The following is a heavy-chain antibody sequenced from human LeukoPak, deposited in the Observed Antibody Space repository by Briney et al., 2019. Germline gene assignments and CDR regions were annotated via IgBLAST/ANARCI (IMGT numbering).Heavy chain of an antibody. Sequence: SETLSLTCTVSGGSISSSSYYWGWIRQPPGKGLEWIGSIYYSGSTYYNPSLKSRVTISVDTSKNQFSLKLSSVTAADTAVYYCARDPNGDYVGAFDMWGPGQWSPSRQ. CDR2: IYYSGST. CDR1: GGSISSSSYY. CDR3: ARDPNGDYVGAFDM. D-gene: IGHD4-17*01. J-gene: IGHJ3*02. V-gene: IGHV4-39*07.